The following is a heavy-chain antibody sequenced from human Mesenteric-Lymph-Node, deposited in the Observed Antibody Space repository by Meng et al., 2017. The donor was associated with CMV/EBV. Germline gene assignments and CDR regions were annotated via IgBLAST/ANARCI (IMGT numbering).Heavy chain of an antibody. Sequence: GESLKISCVASGFTFDDYGMSWVRQAPGKGLEWVSSINWNSGSTGYADSVKGRFTISRDNAKKSLYLQMDSLRAEDTAFYHCAKGGSSISVYYFDYWGQGTLVTVSS. CDR3: AKGGSSISVYYFDY. D-gene: IGHD2-2*01. CDR2: INWNSGST. V-gene: IGHV3-20*01. CDR1: GFTFDDYG. J-gene: IGHJ4*02.